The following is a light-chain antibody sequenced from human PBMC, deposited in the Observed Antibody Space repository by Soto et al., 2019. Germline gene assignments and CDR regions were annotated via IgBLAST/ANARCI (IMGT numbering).Light chain of an antibody. V-gene: IGKV3-11*01. J-gene: IGKJ4*01. CDR3: HQRSNWPRT. CDR2: NAS. CDR1: QSVMTY. Sequence: EIVLTQSPATLSLFPGERATLYFRASQSVMTYLALFQQKPGQAPRLLISNASNRATGIPARFSGSGSGTDFTLTISSLEAEDFAVYYCHQRSNWPRTFGGGTKVDI.